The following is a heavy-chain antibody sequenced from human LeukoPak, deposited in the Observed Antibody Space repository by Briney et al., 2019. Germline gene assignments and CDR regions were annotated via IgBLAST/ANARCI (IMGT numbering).Heavy chain of an antibody. CDR2: IYHSGST. CDR3: ARDEDSAYGSGSYLS. CDR1: GYSISSGYY. V-gene: IGHV4-38-2*02. J-gene: IGHJ5*02. D-gene: IGHD3-10*01. Sequence: SETLSLTCAVSGYSISSGYYWGWIRQPPGKGLEWIGSIYHSGSTYYNPSLKSRVTISVDTSKNQFSLKLSSVTAADTAMYYCARDEDSAYGSGSYLSWGQGTLVTVSS.